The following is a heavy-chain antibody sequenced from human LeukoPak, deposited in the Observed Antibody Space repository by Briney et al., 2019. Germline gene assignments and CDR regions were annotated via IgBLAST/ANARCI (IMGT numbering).Heavy chain of an antibody. CDR1: GVSISSDY. V-gene: IGHV4-59*12. Sequence: SETLSLTCTVSGVSISSDYWSWIRLPPGKGLEWIGYIYYSGSSNYNPSLKSRVTMSVDTSKNQFSLKLSSVTAADTAVYYCARDMRGGNSYYFDSWGQGTLVTVSS. CDR3: ARDMRGGNSYYFDS. D-gene: IGHD4-23*01. J-gene: IGHJ4*02. CDR2: IYYSGSS.